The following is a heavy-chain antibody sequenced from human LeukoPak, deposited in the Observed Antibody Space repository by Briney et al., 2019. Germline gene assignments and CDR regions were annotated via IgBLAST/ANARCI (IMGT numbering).Heavy chain of an antibody. D-gene: IGHD4-17*01. J-gene: IGHJ4*02. CDR3: ASMGTTTDFDY. CDR1: GGSFSGYY. Sequence: PSETLSLTCAVYGGSFSGYYWSWIRQPPGKGLEWIEEINHSGSTNYNPSLKSRVTISVDTSKNQFSLKLSSVTAADTAVYYCASMGTTTDFDYWGQGTLVTVSS. V-gene: IGHV4-34*01. CDR2: INHSGST.